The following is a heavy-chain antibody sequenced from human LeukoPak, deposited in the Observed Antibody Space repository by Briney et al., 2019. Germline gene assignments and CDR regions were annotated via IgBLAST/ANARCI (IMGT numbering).Heavy chain of an antibody. CDR1: GASIRDYY. V-gene: IGHV4-59*01. Sequence: SETLSLTCSVSGASIRDYYWTWIRQPPGKRLQWIGSISHSGSTKYNPSLNSRVSISIDTSRDQFSLKLRSVTAADTAVYFCASPQYASGRYHMDVWGKGTTVTVSS. J-gene: IGHJ6*03. CDR3: ASPQYASGRYHMDV. CDR2: ISHSGST. D-gene: IGHD3-10*01.